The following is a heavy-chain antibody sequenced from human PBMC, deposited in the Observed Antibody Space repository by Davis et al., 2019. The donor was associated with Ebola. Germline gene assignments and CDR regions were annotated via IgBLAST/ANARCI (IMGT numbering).Heavy chain of an antibody. V-gene: IGHV3-49*03. CDR2: IRSKAYGGTT. Sequence: GGSLRLSCTASGFTFGDYAMSWFRQAPGKGLEWVGFIRSKAYGGTTEYAASVKGRFTISRDDSKNTAYLQMNSLKTEDTAVYYCTQDLYSSSWYRHYYYGMDVWGQGTTVTVSS. CDR3: TQDLYSSSWYRHYYYGMDV. CDR1: GFTFGDYA. D-gene: IGHD6-13*01. J-gene: IGHJ6*02.